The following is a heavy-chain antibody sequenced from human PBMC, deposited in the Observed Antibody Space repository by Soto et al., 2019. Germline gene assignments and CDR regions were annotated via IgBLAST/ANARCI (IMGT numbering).Heavy chain of an antibody. V-gene: IGHV4-59*01. CDR1: GGSISSYY. CDR3: ARGRAVVVYGMDV. J-gene: IGHJ6*02. CDR2: IYYSGST. D-gene: IGHD2-15*01. Sequence: PSETLSLTCTVSGGSISSYYWSWIRQPPGKGLEWIGYIYYSGSTNYNPSLKSRVTISVDTSKNQFSLKLSSVTAADTAVYYCARGRAVVVYGMDVWGQGTTVTVSS.